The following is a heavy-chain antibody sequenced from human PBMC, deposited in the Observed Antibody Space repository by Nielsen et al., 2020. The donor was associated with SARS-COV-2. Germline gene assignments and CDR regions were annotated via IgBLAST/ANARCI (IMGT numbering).Heavy chain of an antibody. Sequence: SETLSLTCTVSGGSISSSNWWSWVRQPPGKGLEWIGEIYHSGSTNYNPSLKSRVTISVDTSKNQFSLKVSSVTAADTAVYYCARYSGTEYYFDYWGQGTLVTVSS. CDR3: ARYSGTEYYFDY. CDR1: GGSISSSNW. V-gene: IGHV4-4*02. CDR2: IYHSGST. D-gene: IGHD1-26*01. J-gene: IGHJ4*02.